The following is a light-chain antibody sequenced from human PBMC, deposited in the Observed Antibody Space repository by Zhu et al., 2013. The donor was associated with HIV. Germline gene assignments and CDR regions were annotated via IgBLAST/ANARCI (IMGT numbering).Light chain of an antibody. CDR1: QSLLHSNGYNY. Sequence: DIVMTQSPLSLPVTPGEPASISCRSSQSLLHSNGYNYLDWYLQKPGQSPQLLIYLGSNRASGVPDRFSATESGTYFTLKISRVEAEDVGVYFCMQSLQTPWTFGRGTWVEIK. CDR2: LGS. J-gene: IGKJ1*01. CDR3: MQSLQTPWT. V-gene: IGKV2-28*01.